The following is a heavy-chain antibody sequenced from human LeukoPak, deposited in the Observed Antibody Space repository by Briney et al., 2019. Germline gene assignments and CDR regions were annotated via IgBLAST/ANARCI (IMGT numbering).Heavy chain of an antibody. V-gene: IGHV4-59*01. Sequence: PSETLSLTRAVSGDSISRYYRSWIPHPPGRGRGWVGYIYYSGSTNYTPPLQSRVTISVDSSKNQFDLKLSSVTAADTAVYYCVRESWRPGYKTRYYYYMDVWGNGTTVTVSS. J-gene: IGHJ6*03. D-gene: IGHD1-1*01. CDR2: IYYSGST. CDR3: VRESWRPGYKTRYYYYMDV. CDR1: GDSISRYY.